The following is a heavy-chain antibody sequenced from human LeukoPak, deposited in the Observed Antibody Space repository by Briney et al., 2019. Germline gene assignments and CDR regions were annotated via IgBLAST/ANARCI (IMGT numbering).Heavy chain of an antibody. D-gene: IGHD5-24*01. CDR2: LSGSGGNT. V-gene: IGHV3-23*01. Sequence: QTGGSLRLSCAVSGFTFSNYAMSWVRQVPGKGLVWVSALSGSGGNTFYADSVKGRFTISRDNSKNPLYLQVNSLRAADTAIYYCAKVQEMDTILPPFHYWGQGTLVTVSS. CDR3: AKVQEMDTILPPFHY. CDR1: GFTFSNYA. J-gene: IGHJ4*02.